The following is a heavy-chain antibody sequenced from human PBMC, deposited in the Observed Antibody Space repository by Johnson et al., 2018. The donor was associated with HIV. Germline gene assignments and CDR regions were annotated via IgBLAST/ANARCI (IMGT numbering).Heavy chain of an antibody. CDR2: VNRGNAM. D-gene: IGHD3-10*01. Sequence: QVQLVESGGGLVKPGGSLRLSCAASGFTFTYYYISWIRQAPGKGLEWISYVNRGNAMYYADSVKGRFAISRDNVKNSIYLQLNSLKVEDTAVYYCARSYSTDALDVWGQGTMVTVSS. CDR1: GFTFTYYY. V-gene: IGHV3-11*04. CDR3: ARSYSTDALDV. J-gene: IGHJ3*01.